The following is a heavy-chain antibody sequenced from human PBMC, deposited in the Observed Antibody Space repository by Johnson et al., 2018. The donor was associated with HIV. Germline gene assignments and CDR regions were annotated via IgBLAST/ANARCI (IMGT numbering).Heavy chain of an antibody. J-gene: IGHJ3*02. CDR2: IRYDGSNN. D-gene: IGHD3-10*01. Sequence: QVQLVESGGGLVQPGGSLRLSCAASGFTVSSNYMNWVRQAPGKGLEWVAFIRYDGSNNYYADSVKGRFTISKDNSRNTLFLHMNSLRADDTAVYYCAIGRGEFPRHAFDIWGQGTMVTVSS. V-gene: IGHV3-30*02. CDR1: GFTVSSNY. CDR3: AIGRGEFPRHAFDI.